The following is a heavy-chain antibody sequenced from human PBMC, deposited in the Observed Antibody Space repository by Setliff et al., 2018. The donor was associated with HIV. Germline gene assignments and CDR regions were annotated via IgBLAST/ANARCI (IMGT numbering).Heavy chain of an antibody. CDR2: INPSGGSS. J-gene: IGHJ4*02. V-gene: IGHV1-46*01. CDR3: ARIYDYGSYYFDY. CDR1: GYTFTSYY. Sequence: ASVKVSCKASGYTFTSYYMNWVRQAPGQGLEWMGIINPSGGSSTYAQKFQGRVAMTRDTSTSTVYMELSSVTAADTAVYYCARIYDYGSYYFDYWGQGTLVTVSS. D-gene: IGHD3-10*01.